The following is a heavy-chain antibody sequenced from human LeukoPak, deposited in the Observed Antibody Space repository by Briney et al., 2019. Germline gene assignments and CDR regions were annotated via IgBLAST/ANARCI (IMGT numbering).Heavy chain of an antibody. V-gene: IGHV3-30*18. CDR2: ISYDGSNK. D-gene: IGHD3-3*01. J-gene: IGHJ4*02. Sequence: GRSLRLSCAASGFTFSSYGMHWVRQAPGKGLEWVAVISYDGSNKYYADSVKGRFTISRDNSKNTLYLQMNSLRAEDTAVYYCAKPPSITIFGVVITNYFDYWGQGTLVTVSS. CDR3: AKPPSITIFGVVITNYFDY. CDR1: GFTFSSYG.